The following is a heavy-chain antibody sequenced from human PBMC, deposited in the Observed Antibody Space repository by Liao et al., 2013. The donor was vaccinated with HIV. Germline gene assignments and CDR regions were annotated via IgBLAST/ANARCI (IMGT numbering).Heavy chain of an antibody. CDR3: ARGLSIAARPQYYYYYMDV. J-gene: IGHJ6*03. CDR1: DGSITSYY. V-gene: IGHV4-4*07. Sequence: QVQLQESGPGLVRPSETLSLICAVSDGSITSYYWNWIRQPAGKGLELIGRFYTSGSTNYNPSLKSRVTMSVDTSKNQFSLKLSSVTAADTAVYYCARGLSIAARPQYYYYYMDVWGRRDRRSPSP. D-gene: IGHD6-6*01. CDR2: FYTSGST.